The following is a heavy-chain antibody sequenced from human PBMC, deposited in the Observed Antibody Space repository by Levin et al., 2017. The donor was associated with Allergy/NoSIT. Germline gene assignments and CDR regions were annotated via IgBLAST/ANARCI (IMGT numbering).Heavy chain of an antibody. Sequence: GESLKISCAASGFTFSSYAMSWVRQAPGKGLEWVSGISGSGGSIYYVESVKGRFTISRDNSKNTLFLQMNSLRAEDTAVYYCAKGEHCSGASGQTYRYFDLWGRGTLVTVSS. CDR2: ISGSGGSI. CDR3: AKGEHCSGASGQTYRYFDL. CDR1: GFTFSSYA. J-gene: IGHJ2*01. D-gene: IGHD2-15*01. V-gene: IGHV3-23*01.